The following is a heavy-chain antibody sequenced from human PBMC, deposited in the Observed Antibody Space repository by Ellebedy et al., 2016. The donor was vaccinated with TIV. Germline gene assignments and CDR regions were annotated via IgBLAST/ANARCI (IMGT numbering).Heavy chain of an antibody. CDR3: VRDDF. Sequence: GESLKISCAASGFIFSDYYMSSIRQAPGKGLEWISFISRSTRDTNYADSVKGRFTISRDNAKNSLYLQMLSLRGEDTAVYYCVRDDFWGQGTLVTVSS. J-gene: IGHJ4*02. V-gene: IGHV3-11*06. CDR1: GFIFSDYY. CDR2: ISRSTRDT.